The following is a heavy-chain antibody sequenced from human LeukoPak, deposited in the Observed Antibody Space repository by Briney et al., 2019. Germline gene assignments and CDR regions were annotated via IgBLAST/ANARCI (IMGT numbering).Heavy chain of an antibody. CDR3: ARDRYCSV. CDR2: MKQDGSER. Sequence: GGSLRLSCAASGFTFSSYGMSWVRQAPGKGLEWVANMKQDGSERHYVDSVKGRFSISRDNAKNLLYLQMNSLRAEDTAVYYCARDRYCSVWGQGTLVTVSS. D-gene: IGHD2-15*01. V-gene: IGHV3-7*01. J-gene: IGHJ4*02. CDR1: GFTFSSYG.